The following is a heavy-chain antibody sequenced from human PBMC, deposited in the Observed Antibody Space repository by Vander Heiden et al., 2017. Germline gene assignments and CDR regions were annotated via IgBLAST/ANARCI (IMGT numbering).Heavy chain of an antibody. V-gene: IGHV4-39*01. CDR1: GRSISSSSYY. D-gene: IGHD3-22*01. CDR3: ARRRGYSIDFDY. Sequence: QLQLQESGPGLVTPSETLSLPCTVSGRSISSSSYYWGWIRQPPGKGLEWIGSIYYSGSTYYNPSLKSRVTISVDTSKNQFSLKLSSVTAADTAVYYCARRRGYSIDFDYWGQGTLVTVSS. CDR2: IYYSGST. J-gene: IGHJ4*02.